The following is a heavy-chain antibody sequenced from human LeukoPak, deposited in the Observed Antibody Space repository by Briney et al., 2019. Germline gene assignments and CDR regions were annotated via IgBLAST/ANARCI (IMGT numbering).Heavy chain of an antibody. V-gene: IGHV4-59*01. CDR1: GGSISSYY. J-gene: IGHJ3*02. CDR2: IYYSGST. Sequence: SETLSLTCTVSGGSISSYYWSWIRQPPGKGLEWIGYIYYSGSTNYNPSLKSRVTISVDTSKNQFSLKLSSVTAADTAVYYCARGGKYCSSTSCHVAFDIWGQGTMVTVSS. CDR3: ARGGKYCSSTSCHVAFDI. D-gene: IGHD2-2*01.